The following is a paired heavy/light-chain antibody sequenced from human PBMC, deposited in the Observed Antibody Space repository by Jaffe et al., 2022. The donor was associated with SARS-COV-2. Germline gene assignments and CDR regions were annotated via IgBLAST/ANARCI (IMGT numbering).Light chain of an antibody. CDR1: QSGGSDS. CDR3: QQFDWSPPSFT. CDR2: AAS. Sequence: IVLTQSPGTLSLSPGERATLSCRTSQSGGSDSLAWYQQRPGQAPRLLIYAASTRATGIPDRFSGSGSGTDFTLTISRLEPEDFAMYYCQQFDWSPPSFTFGPGTKV. V-gene: IGKV3-20*01. J-gene: IGKJ3*01.
Heavy chain of an antibody. J-gene: IGHJ4*02. CDR2: IKTKSEGGTT. Sequence: EVQLLESGGGLIKPGGSLRLSCVASGFAFSDVWMSWVRQGPGKGLEWVGRIKTKSEGGTTDYAAAVKDRFTISRDDSENMVYLQMNRLRIEDTALYYCTTDFSRTSFGSWGQGTLVTVSS. CDR3: TTDFSRTSFGS. CDR1: GFAFSDVW. V-gene: IGHV3-15*01.